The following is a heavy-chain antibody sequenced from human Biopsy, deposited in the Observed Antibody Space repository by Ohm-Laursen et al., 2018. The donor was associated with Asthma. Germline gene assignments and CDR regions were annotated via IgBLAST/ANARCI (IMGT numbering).Heavy chain of an antibody. Sequence: RSLRLSCAASGFNFRTSGMHWVRQAPGKGPEWLAVISDDAINTYYADSVKGRFTLSRDNSENTLYLHMSSLRTDDTALYYCAKMSEPSYWGQGTWVTVSS. V-gene: IGHV3-30*18. D-gene: IGHD1-26*01. J-gene: IGHJ4*02. CDR1: GFNFRTSG. CDR3: AKMSEPSY. CDR2: ISDDAINT.